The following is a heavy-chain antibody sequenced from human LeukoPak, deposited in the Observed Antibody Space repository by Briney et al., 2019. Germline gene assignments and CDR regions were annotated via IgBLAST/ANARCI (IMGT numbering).Heavy chain of an antibody. CDR1: GYTFTGYY. Sequence: ASVKVSCKASGYTFTGYYMHWVRQAPGQGLEWMGWINPNSGGTNYAQKFQGRVTMTRDTSISTAYMELSRLESADTAVYYCARGPQITTTLVVINYWGQGTLVTVSS. D-gene: IGHD3-22*01. CDR3: ARGPQITTTLVVINY. CDR2: INPNSGGT. J-gene: IGHJ4*02. V-gene: IGHV1-2*02.